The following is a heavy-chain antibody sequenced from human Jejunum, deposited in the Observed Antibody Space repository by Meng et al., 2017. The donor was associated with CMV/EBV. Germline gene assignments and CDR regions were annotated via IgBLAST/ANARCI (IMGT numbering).Heavy chain of an antibody. CDR3: AREELVRREPHFDC. Sequence: KASGYIFTDYYLQWVRQAPGQGLEWMGWINANSGATTYAQKFQGRVTMTRDTSISTAYLDLSRLTSDDTAVYYCAREELVRREPHFDCWGQGTLVTVSS. CDR1: GYIFTDYY. J-gene: IGHJ5*01. V-gene: IGHV1-2*02. CDR2: INANSGAT. D-gene: IGHD1-26*01.